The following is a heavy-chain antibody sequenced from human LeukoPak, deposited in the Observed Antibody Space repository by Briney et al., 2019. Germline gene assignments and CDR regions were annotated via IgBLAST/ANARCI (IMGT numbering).Heavy chain of an antibody. CDR3: AGIRTTMGDY. J-gene: IGHJ4*02. V-gene: IGHV3-48*01. CDR1: EFTFSRYS. CDR2: ISNSGNTI. Sequence: GGSLRLSCVASEFTFSRYSMNWVRQAPGKGLEWVSYISNSGNTINYADSVKGRLTISRDNAKNSLYLQMNSLRAEDTAVYYCAGIRTTMGDYWGQGTLVTVSS. D-gene: IGHD5-18*01.